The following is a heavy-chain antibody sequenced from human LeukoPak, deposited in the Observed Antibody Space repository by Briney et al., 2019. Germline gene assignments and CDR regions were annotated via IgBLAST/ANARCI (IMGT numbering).Heavy chain of an antibody. J-gene: IGHJ4*02. V-gene: IGHV3-20*04. Sequence: GGSLRLSCAASGFTFDDYGMSWVRQAPGKGLEWVSGINWNGGSTGYADSVKGRFTISRDNAKNSLYLQMNSLRAEDTALYYCARDLGDYYDSSAYDYWGQGTLVTVSS. CDR1: GFTFDDYG. CDR2: INWNGGST. CDR3: ARDLGDYYDSSAYDY. D-gene: IGHD3-22*01.